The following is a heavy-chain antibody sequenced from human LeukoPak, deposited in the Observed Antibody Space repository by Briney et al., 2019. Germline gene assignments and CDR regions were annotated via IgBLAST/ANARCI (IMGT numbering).Heavy chain of an antibody. CDR1: GFTFSSYA. CDR2: ISGSGGST. Sequence: AGGSLRLSCAASGFTFSSYAMSWVRQAPGKGLEWVSAISGSGGSTYYADSVKGRFTISRDNSKNTLYLQMNGLRAEDTALYYCAKTGMYWNGYYIDYRAFDNWGQGTMVTVSS. V-gene: IGHV3-23*01. CDR3: AKTGMYWNGYYIDYRAFDN. J-gene: IGHJ3*02. D-gene: IGHD3-3*01.